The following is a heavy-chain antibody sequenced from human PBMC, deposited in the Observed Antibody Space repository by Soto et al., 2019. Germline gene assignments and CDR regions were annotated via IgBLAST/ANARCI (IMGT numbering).Heavy chain of an antibody. CDR3: ARAYHPGYFDY. CDR2: IYYSGST. Sequence: SETLSLTCTVSGGSISSGDYYWSWIRHPPGKGLDCIGYIYYSGSTYYNPSLKSRVTISVDTSKNQFSLKLSSVTAEDTAVYYCARAYHPGYFDYWGQGTLVTVS. V-gene: IGHV4-30-4*01. J-gene: IGHJ4*02. CDR1: GGSISSGDYY.